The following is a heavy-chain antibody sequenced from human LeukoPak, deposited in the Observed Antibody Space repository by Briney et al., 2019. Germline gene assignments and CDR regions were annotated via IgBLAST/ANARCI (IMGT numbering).Heavy chain of an antibody. Sequence: SGTLSLTCAVSGGSISSSNWWSWVRQPPGKGLEWIGEIYHSGSTNYNPSLKSRVTISVDKSKNQFSLKLSSVTAADTAVYYCARAKIAAAGNYYGMDVWGQGTTVTVSS. CDR3: ARAKIAAAGNYYGMDV. V-gene: IGHV4-4*02. CDR1: GGSISSSNW. D-gene: IGHD6-13*01. CDR2: IYHSGST. J-gene: IGHJ6*02.